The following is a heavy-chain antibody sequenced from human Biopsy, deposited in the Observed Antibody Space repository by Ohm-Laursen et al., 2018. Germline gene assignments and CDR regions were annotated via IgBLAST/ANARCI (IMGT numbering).Heavy chain of an antibody. V-gene: IGHV1-18*01. D-gene: IGHD1-26*01. Sequence: GSVKVSCKASGYTFGNYGISWVRQAPGQGLERMGWISVYNGNTDYPHKFQGRVTLTTDTSTSTAYMELRSLTSDDTAIYYCARDVVGRGASFFDFWGQGTSVTVSS. CDR3: ARDVVGRGASFFDF. CDR2: ISVYNGNT. J-gene: IGHJ4*02. CDR1: GYTFGNYG.